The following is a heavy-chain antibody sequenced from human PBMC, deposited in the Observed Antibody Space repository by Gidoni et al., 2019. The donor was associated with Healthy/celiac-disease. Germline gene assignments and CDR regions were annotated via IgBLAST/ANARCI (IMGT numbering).Heavy chain of an antibody. CDR3: ARPDGSGVDY. Sequence: QLQLQESGPGLVKPSETLSLTCPVSGGSISSSSSYWGWIRQPPGKGLEWIGSIYYSGSTYYNPSLKSRVTISVDTSKNQFSLKLSSVTAADTAVYYCARPDGSGVDYWGQGTLVTVSS. CDR2: IYYSGST. D-gene: IGHD3-10*01. CDR1: GGSISSSSSY. V-gene: IGHV4-39*01. J-gene: IGHJ4*02.